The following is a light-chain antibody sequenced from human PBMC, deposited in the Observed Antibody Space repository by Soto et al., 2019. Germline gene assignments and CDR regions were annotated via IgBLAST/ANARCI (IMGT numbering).Light chain of an antibody. CDR3: QQSHSTPPT. J-gene: IGKJ4*01. CDR2: AAS. CDR1: QSISSY. Sequence: DIQKTQSPSSLSASVGDRVTITCRASQSISSYLSWYQQKPGKAPKLLIYAASSLQSGVPSRFSGSGSGTDFTLTISSLQPEDSATYYCQQSHSTPPTFGGGTKVEIK. V-gene: IGKV1-39*01.